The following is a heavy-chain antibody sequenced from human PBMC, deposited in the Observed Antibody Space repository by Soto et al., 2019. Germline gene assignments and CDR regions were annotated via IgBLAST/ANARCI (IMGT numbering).Heavy chain of an antibody. CDR2: IFPSGTT. V-gene: IGHV4-30-2*01. Sequence: LSLTCGVSGGSLSGATYSWNWVRQPPGKGLEWIGYIFPSGTTYYNPSLKSRVTISIDVSKNQFSLSLRSLTAADTAVYYCARSREFDYWSQGTLVTVSS. CDR3: ARSREFDY. J-gene: IGHJ4*02. CDR1: GGSLSGATYS.